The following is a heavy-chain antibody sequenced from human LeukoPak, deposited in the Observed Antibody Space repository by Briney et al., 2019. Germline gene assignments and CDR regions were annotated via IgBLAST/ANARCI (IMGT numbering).Heavy chain of an antibody. J-gene: IGHJ4*02. CDR1: GGSISSSSYY. Sequence: SETLSLTCTVSGGSISSSSYYWGWIRQPPGKGLAWIGSIYYSGSTYYNPSLKSRVTISVDTSKNQFSLKLSSVTAADTAVYYCASMVATTLWVDYWGQGTLVTVSS. V-gene: IGHV4-39*07. CDR3: ASMVATTLWVDY. D-gene: IGHD5-24*01. CDR2: IYYSGST.